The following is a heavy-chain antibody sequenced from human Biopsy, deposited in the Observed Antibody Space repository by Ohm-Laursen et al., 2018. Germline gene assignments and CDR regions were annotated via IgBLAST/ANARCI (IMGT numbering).Heavy chain of an antibody. CDR1: GGSIISYY. CDR3: ARTPRDSFWSGSYKRGLWFDP. CDR2: VYNGGIT. D-gene: IGHD3-3*01. V-gene: IGHV4-59*01. J-gene: IGHJ5*02. Sequence: TLSLTCAVSGGSIISYYWTWIRQTPGKGLEWIGHVYNGGITNYNPSLKSRLTISKDTSKNQFSLQLSSVTAADTAVYYCARTPRDSFWSGSYKRGLWFDPWGQGTLVTVPS.